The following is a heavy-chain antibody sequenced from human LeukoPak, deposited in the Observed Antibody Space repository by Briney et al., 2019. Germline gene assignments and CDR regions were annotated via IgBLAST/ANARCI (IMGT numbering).Heavy chain of an antibody. V-gene: IGHV1-69*04. CDR1: GGTFSSYA. CDR2: IIPILGIA. J-gene: IGHJ4*02. D-gene: IGHD6-13*01. Sequence: AASVKVSCKASGGTFSSYAISWVRQAPGQGLEWMGRIIPILGIANYAQKFQGRVTITADKSTSTAHMELSSLRSEDTAVYYCASLGAAAATASDGYWGQGTLVTVSS. CDR3: ASLGAAAATASDGY.